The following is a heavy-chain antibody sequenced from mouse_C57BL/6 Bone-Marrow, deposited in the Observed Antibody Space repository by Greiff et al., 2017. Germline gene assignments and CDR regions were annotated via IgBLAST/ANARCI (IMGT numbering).Heavy chain of an antibody. CDR1: GFTFSDYG. D-gene: IGHD3-3*01. V-gene: IGHV5-17*01. J-gene: IGHJ4*01. Sequence: EVQRVESGGGLVKPGGSLKLSCAASGFTFSDYGMHWVRQAPEKGLEWVAYISSGSSTIYYADTVKGRFTISRDNAKNTLFLQMTSLRSEDTAMXYCARRGTDYAMDYWGQGTSVTVSS. CDR3: ARRGTDYAMDY. CDR2: ISSGSSTI.